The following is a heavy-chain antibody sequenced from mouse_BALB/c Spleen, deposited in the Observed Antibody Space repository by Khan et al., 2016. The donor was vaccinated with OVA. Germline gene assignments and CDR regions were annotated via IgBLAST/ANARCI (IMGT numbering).Heavy chain of an antibody. Sequence: QVQLQQSGPGLVQPSQSLSISCTVSGFSLTNYSVHWVRQSPGKGLEWLGVIWSAGSTDYNAAFISRLTIRKANSRSQVFIKFNSLQPNDTAIYYCARSGYDYGRGALFAYWGQGTLVTVSA. CDR2: IWSAGST. D-gene: IGHD2-2*01. J-gene: IGHJ3*01. CDR3: ARSGYDYGRGALFAY. CDR1: GFSLTNYS. V-gene: IGHV2-2*02.